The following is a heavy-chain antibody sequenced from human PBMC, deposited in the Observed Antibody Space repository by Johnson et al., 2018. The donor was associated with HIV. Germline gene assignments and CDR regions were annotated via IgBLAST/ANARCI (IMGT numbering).Heavy chain of an antibody. Sequence: EVQLVESGGGVVQPGRSLRLSCEASGFTFSSYDMHWVRQATGKGLEWVSAIGTAGDTYYPGSVKGRFTISRENAKNSLYLQMNSLRTEDTAVYYCARDGTTGPSGDAFDIWGQGTMVTVSS. CDR1: GFTFSSYD. J-gene: IGHJ3*02. CDR2: IGTAGDT. V-gene: IGHV3-13*01. D-gene: IGHD4-17*01. CDR3: ARDGTTGPSGDAFDI.